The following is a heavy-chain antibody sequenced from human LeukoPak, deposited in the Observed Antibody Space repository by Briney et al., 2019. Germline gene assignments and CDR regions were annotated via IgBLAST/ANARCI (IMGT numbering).Heavy chain of an antibody. J-gene: IGHJ6*02. Sequence: ASVKVSCKASGGTFSRYAISWVRQAPGQGLEWMGRNIPIFGIANYAQKFQGRVTITADKSTSTAHMELSSLRSEDTAVYYCARYGGNSAYYYYGMDVWGQGTTVTVSS. CDR2: NIPIFGIA. V-gene: IGHV1-69*04. CDR1: GGTFSRYA. CDR3: ARYGGNSAYYYYGMDV. D-gene: IGHD4-23*01.